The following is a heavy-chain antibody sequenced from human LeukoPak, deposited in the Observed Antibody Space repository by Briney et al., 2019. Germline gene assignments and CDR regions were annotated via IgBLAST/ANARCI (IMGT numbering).Heavy chain of an antibody. J-gene: IGHJ4*02. Sequence: GGSLRLSCAASGFTFSSYSMNWVRQAPGKGLEWVSSISSSSSYIYYADSVKGRFTISRDNAKNSLYLQMNSLRAEDSAVYYCARDRDGYNPGDWGQGTLVTVSS. CDR2: ISSSSSYI. D-gene: IGHD5-24*01. CDR1: GFTFSSYS. CDR3: ARDRDGYNPGD. V-gene: IGHV3-21*01.